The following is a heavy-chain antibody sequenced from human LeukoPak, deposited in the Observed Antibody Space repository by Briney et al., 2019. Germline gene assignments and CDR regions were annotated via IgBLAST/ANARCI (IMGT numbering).Heavy chain of an antibody. Sequence: GASVKVSCKASGYTFTSYDINWVRQATGQGLEWMGWMNPNSGNTGYAQKFQGRVTMTRNTSISTAYMELSSLRSEDTAVYYCAREEVVDDYNWFDPWGQGTLVTVSS. D-gene: IGHD3-22*01. CDR2: MNPNSGNT. J-gene: IGHJ5*02. CDR1: GYTFTSYD. V-gene: IGHV1-8*01. CDR3: AREEVVDDYNWFDP.